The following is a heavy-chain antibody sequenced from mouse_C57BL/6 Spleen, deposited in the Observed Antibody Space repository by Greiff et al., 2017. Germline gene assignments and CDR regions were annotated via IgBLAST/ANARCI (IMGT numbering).Heavy chain of an antibody. CDR3: ARTFYYFDY. V-gene: IGHV1-64*01. CDR2: IHPGDGDT. Sequence: VQLQQPGAELVKPGASVKLSCKASGYTFTSYWMHWVKQRPGQGLEWIGMIHPGDGDTNYNGKFKGKATLTADKSSSTAYMQLSSLTSEDSAVYFCARTFYYFDYWGQGTTLTVSS. J-gene: IGHJ2*01. CDR1: GYTFTSYW.